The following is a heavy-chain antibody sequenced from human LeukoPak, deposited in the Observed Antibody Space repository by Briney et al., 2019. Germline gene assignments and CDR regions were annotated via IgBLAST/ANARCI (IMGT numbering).Heavy chain of an antibody. Sequence: GGSLRLSCAASGFTFSSYSMNWVRQAPGKGLEWVSAMSFNGFSKYYADSLKGRLSISRDDSKSTVYLQINSLRPEDTAVYYCAREGHTSGYCGTFDVWGQGTTVAVSS. CDR2: MSFNGFSK. J-gene: IGHJ3*01. CDR3: AREGHTSGYCGTFDV. CDR1: GFTFSSYS. D-gene: IGHD3-22*01. V-gene: IGHV3-30*03.